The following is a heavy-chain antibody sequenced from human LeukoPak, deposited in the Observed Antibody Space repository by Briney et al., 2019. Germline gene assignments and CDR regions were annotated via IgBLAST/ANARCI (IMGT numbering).Heavy chain of an antibody. CDR1: GGSFSGYY. J-gene: IGHJ6*03. D-gene: IGHD2-2*01. V-gene: IGHV4-34*01. CDR2: INHSGST. CDR3: ARWPRYCSSTSCYAPTPDYMDV. Sequence: SETLSLTCAVYGGSFSGYYWSWIRQPPGKGLEWIGEINHSGSTNYNPSLKSRVTISVDTSKNQFSLKLSSVTAADTAVYYCARWPRYCSSTSCYAPTPDYMDVWGKGTTVTVSS.